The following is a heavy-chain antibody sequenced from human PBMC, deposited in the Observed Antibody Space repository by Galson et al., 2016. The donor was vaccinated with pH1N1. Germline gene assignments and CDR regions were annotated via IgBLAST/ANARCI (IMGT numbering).Heavy chain of an antibody. D-gene: IGHD3-22*01. CDR2: INAGNGIP. CDR3: ASSYYYDNSGYTD. CDR1: GDTFTSYA. J-gene: IGHJ4*02. V-gene: IGHV1-3*01. Sequence: SVKVSCKASGDTFTSYAMHWVRQAPGQRLEWMGWINAGNGIPKYSQRFQGRVTITRDTSASTAYMELSSLRSEDTAVYYCASSYYYDNSGYTDWGQGTLVTVSS.